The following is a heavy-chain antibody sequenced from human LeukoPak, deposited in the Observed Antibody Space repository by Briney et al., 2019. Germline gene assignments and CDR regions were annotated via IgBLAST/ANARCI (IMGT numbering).Heavy chain of an antibody. Sequence: GGSLRLSCTASGFPFSDYSMNWVRQAPGKGLEWISYIGISSGNTKYADSVKGRFTISADNAKNSLYLQMNSLRVEDTAVYYCARLRGAYMGIYFCLDVWGQGTAVTVSS. CDR1: GFPFSDYS. J-gene: IGHJ6*02. CDR2: IGISSGNT. D-gene: IGHD2-21*01. V-gene: IGHV3-48*04. CDR3: ARLRGAYMGIYFCLDV.